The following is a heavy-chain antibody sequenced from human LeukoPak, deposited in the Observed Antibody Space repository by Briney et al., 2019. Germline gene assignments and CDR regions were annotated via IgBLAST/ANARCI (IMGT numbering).Heavy chain of an antibody. J-gene: IGHJ4*02. CDR1: GFTFDDYA. CDR2: ISWNSGSI. D-gene: IGHD5-18*01. Sequence: GGSLRHSCAASGFTFDDYAMHWVRQAPGKGLEWVSGISWNSGSIGYADSVKGRFTISRDNAKNSLYLQMNSLRAEDTALYYCAKDHGYSYGPFDYWGQGTLVTVSS. V-gene: IGHV3-9*01. CDR3: AKDHGYSYGPFDY.